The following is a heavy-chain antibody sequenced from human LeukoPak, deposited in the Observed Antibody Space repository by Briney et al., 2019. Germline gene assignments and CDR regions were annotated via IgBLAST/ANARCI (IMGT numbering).Heavy chain of an antibody. J-gene: IGHJ4*02. CDR3: ARAHRQLERLGRYYFDY. V-gene: IGHV1-18*01. Sequence: AASVKLSCDASGYTFTSYGISWARQAPGQGLEWMGCISAHNGNTNYAQKLQGRVTMTTDTSTSTAYMELRSLRSDDTSVYYCARAHRQLERLGRYYFDYGGQGTLVTVSS. CDR2: ISAHNGNT. D-gene: IGHD1-1*01. CDR1: GYTFTSYG.